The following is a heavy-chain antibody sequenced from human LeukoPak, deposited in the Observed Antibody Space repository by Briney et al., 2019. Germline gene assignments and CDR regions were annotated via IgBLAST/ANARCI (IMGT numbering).Heavy chain of an antibody. J-gene: IGHJ4*02. D-gene: IGHD6-13*01. CDR2: ISYDGSNK. CDR1: GFTFSGYP. V-gene: IGHV3-30-3*01. CDR3: ARVVVSSSWYYFDY. Sequence: GGSLRLSCAASGFTFSGYPIHWVRQAPGKGLEWVAVISYDGSNKYYADSVKGRFTISRDNSKNTLYLQMNSLRAEDTAVYYCARVVVSSSWYYFDYWGQGTLVTVSS.